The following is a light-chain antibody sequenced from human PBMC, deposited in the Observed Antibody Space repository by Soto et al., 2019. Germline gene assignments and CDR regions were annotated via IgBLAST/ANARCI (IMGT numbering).Light chain of an antibody. CDR2: DAS. Sequence: DDQSTEAPATLPVPFRYRFTITFRASQSISNWLAWYQQKPGKAPNLLIYDASRLQSGVPSRFSGSGFGIEFSITIRNTQYGYGAGNPGQPHCSCSTLGQGTKVDI. CDR3: QPHCSCST. CDR1: QSISNW. V-gene: IGKV1-5*01. J-gene: IGKJ1*01.